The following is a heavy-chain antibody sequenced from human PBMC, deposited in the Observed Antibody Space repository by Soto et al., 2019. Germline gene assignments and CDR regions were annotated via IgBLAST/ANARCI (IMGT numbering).Heavy chain of an antibody. CDR3: ARGRREIVVVPAARISHYYYGMDV. J-gene: IGHJ6*02. CDR1: GGSFSGYY. D-gene: IGHD2-2*01. Sequence: SETLSLTCAVYGGSFSGYYWSWIRQPPGKGLEWIGEINHSGSTNYNPSLKSRVTISVDTSKNQFSLKLSSVTAADTAVYYRARGRREIVVVPAARISHYYYGMDVWGQGTTVTVSS. V-gene: IGHV4-34*01. CDR2: INHSGST.